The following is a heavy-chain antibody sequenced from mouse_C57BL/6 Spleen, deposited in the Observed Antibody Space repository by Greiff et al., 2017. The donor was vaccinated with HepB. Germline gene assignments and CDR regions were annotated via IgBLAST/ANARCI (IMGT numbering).Heavy chain of an antibody. CDR3: ARMTTVVRRYAMDY. CDR2: IHPNSGST. CDR1: GYTFTSYW. J-gene: IGHJ4*01. V-gene: IGHV1-64*01. Sequence: VQLQQSGAELVKPGASVKLSCKASGYTFTSYWMHWVKQRPGQGLEWIGMIHPNSGSTNYNEKFKSKATLTVDKSSSTAYMQLSSLTSEDSAVYNCARMTTVVRRYAMDYWGQGTSVTVSS. D-gene: IGHD1-1*01.